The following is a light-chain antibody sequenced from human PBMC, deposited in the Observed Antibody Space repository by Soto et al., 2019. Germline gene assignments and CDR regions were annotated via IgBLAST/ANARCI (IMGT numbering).Light chain of an antibody. CDR3: QQYGSSPT. J-gene: IGKJ5*01. CDR2: GAS. Sequence: SPGTLSLSPGERATLSCRASQSVSSSSLAWYQQKPGQAPRLLIYGASSRATGIPDRFSGSGSGTDSTLTISRLEPEDFAVYYCQQYGSSPTFGQGTRLEIK. V-gene: IGKV3-20*01. CDR1: QSVSSSS.